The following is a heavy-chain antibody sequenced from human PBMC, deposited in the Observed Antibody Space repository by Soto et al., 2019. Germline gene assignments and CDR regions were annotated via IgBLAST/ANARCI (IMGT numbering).Heavy chain of an antibody. Sequence: SETLSLTCTVSGGSISSSSYYWGWLRQPPGKGLEWIGYIYYSGSTNYNPSLKSRVTISVDTSKNQFSLKLSSVTAADTAVYYCAGWQLPGPNYYYYGMDVWGQGTTVTVSS. CDR3: AGWQLPGPNYYYYGMDV. CDR1: GGSISSSSYY. J-gene: IGHJ6*02. D-gene: IGHD2-15*01. V-gene: IGHV4-61*05. CDR2: IYYSGST.